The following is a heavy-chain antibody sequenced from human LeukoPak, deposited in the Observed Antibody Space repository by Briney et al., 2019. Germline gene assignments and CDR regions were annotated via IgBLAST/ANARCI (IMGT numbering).Heavy chain of an antibody. CDR1: GGSFSGYY. CDR3: ARDLHGIVGAPSY. CDR2: ISHSGST. D-gene: IGHD1-26*01. V-gene: IGHV4-34*01. J-gene: IGHJ4*02. Sequence: PSETLSLTCAVYGGSFSGYYWSWLRQPPGKGLEGIGEISHSGSTNYNPSLKSRVTISVDTSKNQFSLKLSSVTAADTAVYFCARDLHGIVGAPSYWGQGTLVTVSS.